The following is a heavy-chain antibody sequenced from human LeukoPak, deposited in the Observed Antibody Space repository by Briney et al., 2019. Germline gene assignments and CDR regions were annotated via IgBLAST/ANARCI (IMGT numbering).Heavy chain of an antibody. CDR1: GYTFTSYA. Sequence: ASVKVSCKASGYTFTSYAMHWVRQAPVHRLEWMGWINAGNGNTKYSQKFQGRVTITRDTSASTAYMELSSLRSEDTAVYYCARGGDGQLGDYWGQGTLVTVSS. CDR2: INAGNGNT. D-gene: IGHD6-13*01. V-gene: IGHV1-3*01. CDR3: ARGGDGQLGDY. J-gene: IGHJ4*02.